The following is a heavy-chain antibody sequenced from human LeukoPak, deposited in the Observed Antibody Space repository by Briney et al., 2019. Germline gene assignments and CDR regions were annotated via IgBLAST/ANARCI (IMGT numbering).Heavy chain of an antibody. CDR3: ARDGPGAGDFDY. CDR2: IYHSGST. D-gene: IGHD1-26*01. V-gene: IGHV4-39*07. CDR1: GGSISSSSYY. J-gene: IGHJ4*02. Sequence: SETLSLTCTVSGGSISSSSYYWGWIRQPPGKGLEWIGSIYHSGSTNYNPSLKSRVTISVDKSKNQFSLKLSSVTAADTAVYYCARDGPGAGDFDYWGQGTLVTVSS.